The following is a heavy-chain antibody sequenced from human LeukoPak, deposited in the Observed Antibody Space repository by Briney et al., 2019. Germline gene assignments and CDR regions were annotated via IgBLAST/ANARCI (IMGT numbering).Heavy chain of an antibody. CDR1: GGSFSGYY. J-gene: IGHJ4*02. CDR2: INHSGST. D-gene: IGHD6-19*01. Sequence: SETLSLTCAVYGGSFSGYYWSWIRQPPGKGLEWIGEINHSGSTNYNPSLKSRVTISVDTSKNQFSLKLSSVTAADTAVYYCARRGGWYAMGYWGQGTLVTVSS. V-gene: IGHV4-34*01. CDR3: ARRGGWYAMGY.